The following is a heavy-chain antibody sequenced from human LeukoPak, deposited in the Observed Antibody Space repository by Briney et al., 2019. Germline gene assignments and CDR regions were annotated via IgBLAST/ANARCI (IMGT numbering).Heavy chain of an antibody. V-gene: IGHV3-53*01. D-gene: IGHD6-13*01. CDR3: VRDAPQVPAAGVLAS. J-gene: IGHJ5*02. Sequence: GGSLRLSCAASGFTVSDNYMSWVRQAPGKGLEWVSVMYSGGDTYYANSVKGRFTFSRDISKNTLYLQMSGLRTEDTAMYYCVRDAPQVPAAGVLASWGRGTLVTVSS. CDR2: MYSGGDT. CDR1: GFTVSDNY.